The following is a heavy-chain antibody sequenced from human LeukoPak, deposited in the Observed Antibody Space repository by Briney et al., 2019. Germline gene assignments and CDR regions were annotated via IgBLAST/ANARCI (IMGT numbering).Heavy chain of an antibody. J-gene: IGHJ4*02. CDR1: GFTFSNYW. CDR3: ARDKKSGESSEIDY. CDR2: INERATII. V-gene: IGHV3-74*01. Sequence: GGSLRLSCAASGFTFSNYWMHWVRQAPGKGLEWVSRINERATIISYADSVKGRFTVSRDNAKNTLNLQMNSLRAEDTAVYYCARDKKSGESSEIDYWGQGTLVTVSS. D-gene: IGHD3-10*01.